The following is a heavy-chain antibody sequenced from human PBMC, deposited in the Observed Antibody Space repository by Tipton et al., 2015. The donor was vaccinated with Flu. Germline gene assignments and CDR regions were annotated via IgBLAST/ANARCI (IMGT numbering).Heavy chain of an antibody. D-gene: IGHD6-19*01. CDR2: IYTAGRS. V-gene: IGHV3-53*01. Sequence: SLRLSCAASGFTVTNNYVTWVRQAPGKGLEWVSVIYTAGRSKSADSVKGRFTISRDISKNMVYLQMNSLRGDDTAVYYCAGGSGWLITDWGQGTLVTVSS. CDR1: GFTVTNNY. J-gene: IGHJ4*02. CDR3: AGGSGWLITD.